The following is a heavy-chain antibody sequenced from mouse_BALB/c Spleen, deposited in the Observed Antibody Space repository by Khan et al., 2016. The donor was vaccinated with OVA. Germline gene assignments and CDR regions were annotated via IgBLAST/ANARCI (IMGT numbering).Heavy chain of an antibody. Sequence: QVQLQQSGAELARPGASVKMSCKASGYTFTSYTMHWVKQRPGQGLEWLGYINPSNTYTNYNQKFKDKDTLTADKSSNTAYMLLSSLTSEDSAGDSCVRSDSYSRYDDYFDLWGSGTTVTVSS. CDR1: GYTFTSYT. J-gene: IGHJ1*01. V-gene: IGHV1-4*01. D-gene: IGHD2-14*01. CDR2: INPSNTYT. CDR3: VRSDSYSRYDDYFDL.